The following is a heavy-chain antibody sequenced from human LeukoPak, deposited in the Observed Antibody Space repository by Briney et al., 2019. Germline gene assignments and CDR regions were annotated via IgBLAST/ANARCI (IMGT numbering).Heavy chain of an antibody. Sequence: GESLKISCKGSGYSFITYWIGWVRQMPGKGLEGMGIIYPGDSDTRYSPSFQGQVTISDDKSISTAYLQWSSLKASDTAMYYCALVYYYGSGSVGFDYWGQGTLVTVSS. V-gene: IGHV5-51*01. CDR2: IYPGDSDT. CDR3: ALVYYYGSGSVGFDY. D-gene: IGHD3-10*01. J-gene: IGHJ4*02. CDR1: GYSFITYW.